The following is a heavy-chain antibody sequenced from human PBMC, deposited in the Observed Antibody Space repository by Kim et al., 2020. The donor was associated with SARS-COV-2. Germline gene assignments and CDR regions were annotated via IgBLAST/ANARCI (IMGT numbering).Heavy chain of an antibody. Sequence: GGSLRLSWAASGFTFSSYAMSWVRQAPGKGLEWVSGISGSGGSTDYADSLKGRFTISRDNSKNTLYLQMSSLRAEDTAVYYCAKYAVATIRDALDIWGQGTMVTVSS. J-gene: IGHJ3*02. D-gene: IGHD5-12*01. CDR2: ISGSGGST. V-gene: IGHV3-23*01. CDR3: AKYAVATIRDALDI. CDR1: GFTFSSYA.